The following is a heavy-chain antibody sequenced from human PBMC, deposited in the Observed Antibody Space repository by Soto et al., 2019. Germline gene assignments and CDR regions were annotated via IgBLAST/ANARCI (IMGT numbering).Heavy chain of an antibody. CDR3: AKDMAKFGDWLRAFDI. D-gene: IGHD3-10*01. V-gene: IGHV3-9*01. CDR2: ISWNSGSI. CDR1: GFTFDDYA. Sequence: GGSLRLSCAASGFTFDDYAMHWVRQAPGKGLEWVSGISWNSGSIGYADSVKGRFTISRDKAKNSLYMQMNSLRAEDTALYYCAKDMAKFGDWLRAFDIWGQGTMVTVSS. J-gene: IGHJ3*02.